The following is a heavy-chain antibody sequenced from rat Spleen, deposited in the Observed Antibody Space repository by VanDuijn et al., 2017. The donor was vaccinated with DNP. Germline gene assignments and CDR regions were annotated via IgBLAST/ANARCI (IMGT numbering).Heavy chain of an antibody. J-gene: IGHJ2*01. CDR1: GFSLSDYY. Sequence: EVQLVEPGGGLEQPGRVLNLSCKASGFSLSDYYMAWVRQTPKTGLEWVAFIDYEGSCTHYGDSVRGRFTISRDNAKSTLYLQMNRLRSEETATYYCERESAIYYYGFVPTFFDYWGQGVMVAVSS. CDR2: IDYEGSCT. V-gene: IGHV5-22*01. D-gene: IGHD1-12*01. CDR3: ERESAIYYYGFVPTFFDY.